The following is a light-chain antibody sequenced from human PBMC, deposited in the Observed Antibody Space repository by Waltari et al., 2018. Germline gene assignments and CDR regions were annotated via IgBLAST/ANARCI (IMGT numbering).Light chain of an antibody. CDR3: CSYAGSYTFVV. V-gene: IGLV2-11*01. J-gene: IGLJ2*01. CDR1: TSDVGGYHY. CDR2: DVS. Sequence: QSALTQPRSVSGSPGQSFTISCTGTTSDVGGYHYVSWYQQHPGKAPKLMIYDVSKRPSGVPDRFSGSKSGNTASLTISGLQAEDEADYYCCSYAGSYTFVVFGGGTKLTVL.